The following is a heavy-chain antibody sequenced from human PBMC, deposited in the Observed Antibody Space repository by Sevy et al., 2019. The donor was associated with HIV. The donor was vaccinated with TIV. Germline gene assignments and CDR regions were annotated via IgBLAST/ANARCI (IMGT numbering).Heavy chain of an antibody. CDR2: IWYEGSTT. D-gene: IGHD1-26*01. J-gene: IGHJ4*02. V-gene: IGHV3-33*01. Sequence: GGSLRLSCAASGFTFSSFGMHWVRQAPGKGLEWVAVIWYEGSTTYYADSVRGRFTTSRDSSNNTLYLQMNSLRADDTAVYYCAATATHLDYWGQGTLVTVSS. CDR1: GFTFSSFG. CDR3: AATATHLDY.